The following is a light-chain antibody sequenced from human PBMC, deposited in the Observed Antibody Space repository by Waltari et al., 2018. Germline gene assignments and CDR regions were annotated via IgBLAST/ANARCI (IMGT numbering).Light chain of an antibody. CDR2: EVS. CDR3: SSYASTISVV. CDR1: SSDVGGYNY. J-gene: IGLJ2*01. V-gene: IGLV2-14*01. Sequence: QSALTQPASVSGSPGQSITISCTGTSSDVGGYNYVSWYQQHPGKAPKLMIYEVSNRPSGVSKRFSGSKSGNTASLTISGLQAEDEADYYCSSYASTISVVFGGGTKLTVI.